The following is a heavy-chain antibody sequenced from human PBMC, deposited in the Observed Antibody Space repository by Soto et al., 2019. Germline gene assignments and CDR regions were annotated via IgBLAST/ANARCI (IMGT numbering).Heavy chain of an antibody. J-gene: IGHJ4*02. D-gene: IGHD3-22*01. CDR1: GYTFTSYG. Sequence: GASVKVSCKASGYTFTSYGISWVRQAPGQGLEWMGWISAYNGNTNYAQKLQGRVTMTTDTSTSTAYMELRSLRSDDTAVYYCARDELYPGTYYDSSGYPEAFDYWGQGTLVTVSS. CDR2: ISAYNGNT. CDR3: ARDELYPGTYYDSSGYPEAFDY. V-gene: IGHV1-18*01.